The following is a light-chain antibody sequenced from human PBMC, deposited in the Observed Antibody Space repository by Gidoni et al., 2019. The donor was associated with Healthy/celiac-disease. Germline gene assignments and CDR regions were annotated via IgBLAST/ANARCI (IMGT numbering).Light chain of an antibody. J-gene: IGLJ1*01. V-gene: IGLV1-47*01. Sequence: QSVLTQPPSASGTPGQRVTISCSGSSSNIGSKYVYWYQQLPGTAPKLLIYRNNQRPSGVPDRFSGSKSGTSASLAISGLRSEDEADYYCAAWDDSLSGLRVFGTGTKVTVL. CDR2: RNN. CDR1: SSNIGSKY. CDR3: AAWDDSLSGLRV.